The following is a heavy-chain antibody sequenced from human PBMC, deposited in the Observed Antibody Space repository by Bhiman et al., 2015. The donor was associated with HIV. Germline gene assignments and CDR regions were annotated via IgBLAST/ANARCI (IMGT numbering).Heavy chain of an antibody. CDR3: SPTLVYSGPGTYNWYFDF. D-gene: IGHD3-10*01. Sequence: EVQLVESGGGLVQPGGSLRLSCAASGFAFSKALMTWVRQAPGKGLEWVGRIKSKTDGATTDYAAAVKDRFTISRDDSENTLYLQMNSLQLEDTAVYYCSPTLVYSGPGTYNWYFDFWGRGTLVTV. CDR1: GFAFSKAL. CDR2: IKSKTDGATT. V-gene: IGHV3-15*01. J-gene: IGHJ2*01.